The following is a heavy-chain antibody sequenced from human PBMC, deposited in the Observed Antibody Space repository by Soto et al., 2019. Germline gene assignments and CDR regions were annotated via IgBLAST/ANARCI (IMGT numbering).Heavy chain of an antibody. CDR1: GDSLRSSYHY. D-gene: IGHD2-8*01. Sequence: SDTLSLTCTVSGDSLRSSYHYWGWIRQLPGKGLEWIGSIYYTGNTCYNPSLKSRVSISVDMATNEISLRLRAESVADTAVYYCVRVEMYAGEFTPNFDRCGRRALVTVSS. CDR3: VRVEMYAGEFTPNFDR. V-gene: IGHV4-39*01. CDR2: IYYTGNT. J-gene: IGHJ4*02.